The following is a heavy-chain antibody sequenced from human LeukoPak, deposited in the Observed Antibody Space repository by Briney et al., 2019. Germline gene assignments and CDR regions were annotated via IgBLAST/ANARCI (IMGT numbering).Heavy chain of an antibody. J-gene: IGHJ2*01. V-gene: IGHV4-61*02. CDR2: IYTSGST. Sequence: SETLSLTCTVSGGSISSGSYYWSWIRQPAGKGLEWIGRIYTSGSTNYNPSLKSRVTISVDTSKNQFSLKLSSVTAADTAVYYCARARQYQLLPYWYFDLWGRGTLVTVSS. D-gene: IGHD2-2*01. CDR3: ARARQYQLLPYWYFDL. CDR1: GGSISSGSYY.